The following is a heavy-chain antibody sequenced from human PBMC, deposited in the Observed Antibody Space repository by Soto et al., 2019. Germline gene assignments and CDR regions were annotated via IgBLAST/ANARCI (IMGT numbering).Heavy chain of an antibody. D-gene: IGHD2-21*01. V-gene: IGHV1-58*02. J-gene: IGHJ3*02. CDR1: GFTFTTSA. CDR3: AAEFRGNRGERAAFDI. CDR2: IGVGSGDT. Sequence: QMQLVQSGPEVKKPGTSVKVSCKASGFTFTTSAMQWVRQARGQRLEWIGWIGVGSGDTNYAQQFQERISITRDMSTNTAYMELTSLRSEDTAVYYCAAEFRGNRGERAAFDIWGQGTMVTVSS.